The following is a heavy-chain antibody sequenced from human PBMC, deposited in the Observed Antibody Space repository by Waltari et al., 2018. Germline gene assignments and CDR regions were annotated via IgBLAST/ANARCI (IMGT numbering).Heavy chain of an antibody. V-gene: IGHV3-21*02. Sequence: EVQLVESGGGLVKPGGSLRLSCAASGFTFSSYSMNWLRQAPGKGLEWISSIKSDNSYIDDAVSARGRFTISRDNAQNSVWLQMDSLRAEDTALYYCARVSGRLERYSDLDYWGQGTLVTVSS. CDR1: GFTFSSYS. CDR2: IKSDNSYI. D-gene: IGHD1-26*01. CDR3: ARVSGRLERYSDLDY. J-gene: IGHJ4*02.